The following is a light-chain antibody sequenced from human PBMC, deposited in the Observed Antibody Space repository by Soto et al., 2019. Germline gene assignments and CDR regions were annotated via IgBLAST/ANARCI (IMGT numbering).Light chain of an antibody. Sequence: EIVLTQSPATLSSFPGDRVTLSCRASQAVNTRLAWYQHRPGQAPRLLIYNTFHRATGIPDRFSGTGSETDFALTISRLEPEDFAVYYCQQYGSLSWTFGQGTKVDIK. CDR1: QAVNTR. J-gene: IGKJ1*01. V-gene: IGKV3-20*01. CDR2: NTF. CDR3: QQYGSLSWT.